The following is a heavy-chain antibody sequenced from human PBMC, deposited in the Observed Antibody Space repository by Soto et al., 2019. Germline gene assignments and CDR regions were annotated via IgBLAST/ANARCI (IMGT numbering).Heavy chain of an antibody. Sequence: HPGGSLRLSCAASGFTFSSYGMHWVRQAPGKGLEWVAVISYDGSNKYYADSVKGRFTISRDNSKNTLYLQMNSLRAEDTAVYYCAVGYCSSTSCYGPRLYYYGMDVWGQGTTVTVSS. V-gene: IGHV3-30*03. CDR2: ISYDGSNK. J-gene: IGHJ6*02. CDR1: GFTFSSYG. D-gene: IGHD2-2*01. CDR3: AVGYCSSTSCYGPRLYYYGMDV.